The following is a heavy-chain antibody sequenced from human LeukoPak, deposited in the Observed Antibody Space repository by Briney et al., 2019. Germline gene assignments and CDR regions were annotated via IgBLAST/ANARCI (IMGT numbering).Heavy chain of an antibody. CDR3: ARGGMSPPFYYYYGMDV. D-gene: IGHD1-26*01. J-gene: IGHJ6*02. CDR1: GGTFSSYA. Sequence: ASVNVSCKASGGTFSSYAIRWVGQAPGQGLEWMGRIIPILGMANYPQKFQGRVTITADKSTRTAYMKLSSLRSEDTAVYYCARGGMSPPFYYYYGMDVWGQGTTVTVSS. CDR2: IIPILGMA. V-gene: IGHV1-69*04.